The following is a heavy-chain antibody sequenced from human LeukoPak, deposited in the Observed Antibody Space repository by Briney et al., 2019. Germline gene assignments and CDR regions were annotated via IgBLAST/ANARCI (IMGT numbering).Heavy chain of an antibody. CDR2: ISNGGRDT. J-gene: IGHJ4*02. V-gene: IGHV3-30*04. D-gene: IGHD3/OR15-3a*01. Sequence: PGGSLRLSCAASGFTFSTYAMHWVRQAPAKGLDWVAVISNGGRDTYYADSVKGRFTISRDNSKNTLDLQMNSLRVDDTAVYYCARGAWTLTQPINDWGQGTLVTVSS. CDR3: ARGAWTLTQPIND. CDR1: GFTFSTYA.